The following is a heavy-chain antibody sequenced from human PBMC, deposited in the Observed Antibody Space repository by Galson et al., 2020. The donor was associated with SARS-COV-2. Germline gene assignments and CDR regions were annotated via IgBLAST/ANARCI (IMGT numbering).Heavy chain of an antibody. Sequence: GGSLRLSCAASGFTFSSDWMHWVRQAPGKGLAWVAGIKGDGSRTPYPDSVKGRCTISRDNAKNTLYLEMNRLRADDMAVYYCVRGIDIWGQGTMVTVSS. CDR1: GFTFSSDW. CDR3: VRGIDI. CDR2: IKGDGSRT. J-gene: IGHJ3*02. V-gene: IGHV3-74*03.